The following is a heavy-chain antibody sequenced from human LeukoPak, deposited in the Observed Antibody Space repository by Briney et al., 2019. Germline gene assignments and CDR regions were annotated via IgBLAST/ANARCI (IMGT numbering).Heavy chain of an antibody. CDR2: IWYDGSNK. CDR3: AKDGGNSLDY. V-gene: IGHV3-33*06. J-gene: IGHJ4*02. D-gene: IGHD1-1*01. Sequence: GGSLRLSCAASGFTFSSYGMHWVRHAPGKGLEWVAAIWYDGSNKYYADSVKGRFTISRDNSENTLYLQMNSLRAEDTAVYYCAKDGGNSLDYWGQGTLVTVSS. CDR1: GFTFSSYG.